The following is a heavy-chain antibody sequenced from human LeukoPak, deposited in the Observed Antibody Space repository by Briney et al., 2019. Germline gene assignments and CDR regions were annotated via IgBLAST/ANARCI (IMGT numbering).Heavy chain of an antibody. CDR2: IYNGGSA. J-gene: IGHJ4*02. Sequence: PSETLSLTCTVSGDSISSSPYYCVWIRQPPGKGLEWIGTIYNGGSAYYTPSLKSRVTISVDTSKNQVSLKLSSVTAADTAVYICAAHHGGTMFASWGQGTLVTVSS. CDR1: GDSISSSPYY. D-gene: IGHD1-7*01. CDR3: AAHHGGTMFAS. V-gene: IGHV4-39*01.